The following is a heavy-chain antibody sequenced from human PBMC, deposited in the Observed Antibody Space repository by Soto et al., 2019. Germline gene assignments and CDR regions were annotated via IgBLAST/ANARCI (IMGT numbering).Heavy chain of an antibody. CDR1: GFTFSSYA. CDR2: ISGSGGST. CDR3: AKVHRSYYYDSSGSTRVYFDY. D-gene: IGHD3-22*01. Sequence: GGSLRLSCAASGFTFSSYAMSWVRQAPGKGLEWVSAISGSGGSTYYADSVKGRLTISRDNSKNTLYLQMNSLRAEDTAVYYCAKVHRSYYYDSSGSTRVYFDYWGQGTLVTVSS. J-gene: IGHJ4*02. V-gene: IGHV3-23*01.